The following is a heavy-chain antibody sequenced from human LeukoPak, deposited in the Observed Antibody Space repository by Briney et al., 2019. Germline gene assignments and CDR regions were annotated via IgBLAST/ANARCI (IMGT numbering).Heavy chain of an antibody. CDR2: ICYDGSNK. CDR1: AFTFSSYG. D-gene: IGHD3-22*01. CDR3: ARVVNPYHYYGMHV. Sequence: GRSPRHSCAASAFTFSSYGMNGVRQAPGKRPERGAVICYDGSNKYYADSVKGRFTISGDNSKNTLYLQMNSLRAEDTAVYYCARVVNPYHYYGMHVRGQGTTVTVSS. J-gene: IGHJ6*02. V-gene: IGHV3-33*01.